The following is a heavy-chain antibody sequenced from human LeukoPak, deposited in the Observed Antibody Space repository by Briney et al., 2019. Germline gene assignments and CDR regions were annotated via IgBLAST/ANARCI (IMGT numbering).Heavy chain of an antibody. V-gene: IGHV1-69*06. D-gene: IGHD6-13*01. Sequence: ASVKASCKASGGTFSSYAISWVRQAPGQGLEWMGGIIPIFGTANYAQKFQGRVTITADKSTSTAYMELSSLRSEDTAVYYCARVSSSWDSPDNWFDPWGQGTLVTVSS. J-gene: IGHJ5*02. CDR2: IIPIFGTA. CDR3: ARVSSSWDSPDNWFDP. CDR1: GGTFSSYA.